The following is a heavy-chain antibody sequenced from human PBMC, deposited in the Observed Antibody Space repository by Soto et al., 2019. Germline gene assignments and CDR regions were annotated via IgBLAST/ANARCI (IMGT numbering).Heavy chain of an antibody. Sequence: QITLKESGPALVKPTQTLTLTCTFSGFSVSTSGVGVGWIRQPPGKALEWLALIYWDDDKRYSPSLKTRLAITKDTSKNQVVLTMTNMDPVDTATYYCAHSIDTTMALDYWGQGTLVTVSS. V-gene: IGHV2-5*02. D-gene: IGHD5-18*01. J-gene: IGHJ4*02. CDR1: GFSVSTSGVG. CDR3: AHSIDTTMALDY. CDR2: IYWDDDK.